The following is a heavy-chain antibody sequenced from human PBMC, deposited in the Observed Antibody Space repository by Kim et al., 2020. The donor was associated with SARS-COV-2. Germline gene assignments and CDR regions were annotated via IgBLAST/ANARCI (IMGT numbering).Heavy chain of an antibody. Sequence: SETLSLTCTVSGGSISSSSYYWGWIRQPPGKGLEWIGSIYYSGSTYYNPSLKSRVTISVDTSKNQFSLKLSSVTAADTAVYYCARMAVTAPPRRAEYFQHWGQGTLVTVSS. CDR2: IYYSGST. V-gene: IGHV4-39*07. CDR1: GGSISSSSYY. J-gene: IGHJ1*01. CDR3: ARMAVTAPPRRAEYFQH. D-gene: IGHD2-21*02.